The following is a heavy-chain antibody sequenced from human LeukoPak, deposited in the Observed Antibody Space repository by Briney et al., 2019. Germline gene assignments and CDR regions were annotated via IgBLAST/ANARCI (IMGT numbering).Heavy chain of an antibody. Sequence: GGSLRLSCAASGFTFSSYWMNWGRQAPGKGLEWGSSISSSSSNIYYEESVKGGFTISGDNAKNSLYLQMNSLRAEDTAVYYCARDVPRKYSGYYTVYDYWGQGTLVTVSS. CDR3: ARDVPRKYSGYYTVYDY. CDR1: GFTFSSYW. CDR2: ISSSSSNI. D-gene: IGHD5-12*01. J-gene: IGHJ4*02. V-gene: IGHV3-21*01.